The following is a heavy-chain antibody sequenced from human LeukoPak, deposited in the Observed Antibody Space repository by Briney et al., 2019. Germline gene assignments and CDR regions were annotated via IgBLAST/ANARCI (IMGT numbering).Heavy chain of an antibody. D-gene: IGHD3-10*01. CDR3: ASAYYYGSGSSDYYYYYYMDV. V-gene: IGHV1-2*02. CDR2: INPNSGGT. CDR1: GYTFTGYY. J-gene: IGHJ6*03. Sequence: ASVKVSCKASGYTFTGYYMHWVRQAPGQGLEWMGWINPNSGGTNYAQKFQGRVTMTRDTSLSTAYMEPSRLRSDDTAVYYCASAYYYGSGSSDYYYYYYMDVWGKGTTVTVSS.